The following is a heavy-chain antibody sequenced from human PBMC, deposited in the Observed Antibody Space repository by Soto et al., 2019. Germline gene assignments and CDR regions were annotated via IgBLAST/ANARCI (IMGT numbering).Heavy chain of an antibody. D-gene: IGHD2-21*01. CDR1: GAALNSGNYY. CDR3: ARLRIATNNYKWFDP. CDR2: IYVTGAV. J-gene: IGHJ5*02. V-gene: IGHV4-31*03. Sequence: SGTLSLTCSVSGAALNSGNYYWSWIRQVPGKGLEWIGHIYVTGAVDYNPSLRDRITISQDTSERQFSLNLRLVTAADTAVYYCARLRIATNNYKWFDPWGQGTLVTVSS.